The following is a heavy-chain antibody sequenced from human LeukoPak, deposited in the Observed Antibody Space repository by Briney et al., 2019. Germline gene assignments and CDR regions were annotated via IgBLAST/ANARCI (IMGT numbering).Heavy chain of an antibody. CDR1: GFTFSNYW. V-gene: IGHV3-7*01. D-gene: IGHD1-26*01. J-gene: IGHJ4*02. Sequence: GGSLRPSCAASGFTFSNYWMTWVRQAPGKGLEWVANIKQDGSEKYYVDSVKGRFTISRDNAMNSLFLQMNSLRAEDTAVYYRARDVGAADYWGQGTLVTVSS. CDR3: ARDVGAADY. CDR2: IKQDGSEK.